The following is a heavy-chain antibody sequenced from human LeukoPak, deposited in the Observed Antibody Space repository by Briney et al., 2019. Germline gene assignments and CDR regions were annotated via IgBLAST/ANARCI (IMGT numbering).Heavy chain of an antibody. D-gene: IGHD3-22*01. CDR3: TRDLDSSGSDAFDM. V-gene: IGHV4-39*07. Sequence: SETLSLTCTVSGGSISSSSYYWGWIRQPPGKGLEWIGSIYYSGSTYYNPSLKSRVTISVDKSKNQFSLKLTSVTAADTAVYYCTRDLDSSGSDAFDMWGQGTMVTVSS. CDR2: IYYSGST. J-gene: IGHJ3*02. CDR1: GGSISSSSYY.